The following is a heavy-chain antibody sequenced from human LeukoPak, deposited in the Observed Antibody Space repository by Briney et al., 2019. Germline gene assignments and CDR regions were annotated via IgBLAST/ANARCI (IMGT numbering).Heavy chain of an antibody. D-gene: IGHD6-19*01. CDR3: ARESPGIAVAGILDY. Sequence: GGSLRLSCAASGFTFSSYAMHWVRQAPGKGLEYVSAISSNGGSTYYANPVKGRFTISRDNSKNTLYLQMGSLRAEDMAVYYCARESPGIAVAGILDYWGQGTLVTVSS. V-gene: IGHV3-64*01. J-gene: IGHJ4*02. CDR2: ISSNGGST. CDR1: GFTFSSYA.